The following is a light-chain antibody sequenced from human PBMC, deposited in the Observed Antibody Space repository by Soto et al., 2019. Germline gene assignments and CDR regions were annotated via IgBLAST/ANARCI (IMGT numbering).Light chain of an antibody. CDR1: SNDVGAYNY. CDR3: CSYAASFWV. CDR2: AVI. Sequence: QSALTQPRSVSGSPGQSVTISCAGTSNDVGAYNYVSWYQQHPGKAPKLIIYAVIKRPSGVPDRFSGSKSGNTASLTISGLQAEDGADYYCCSYAASFWVFGGGTKLTVL. J-gene: IGLJ3*02. V-gene: IGLV2-11*01.